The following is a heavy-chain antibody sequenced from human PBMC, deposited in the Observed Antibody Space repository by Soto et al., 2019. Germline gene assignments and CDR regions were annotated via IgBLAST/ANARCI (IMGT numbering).Heavy chain of an antibody. CDR3: ARAQSESGSYSEW. Sequence: PGGLLITSSEAGGFTIGSYGMRWVRQPPGEVLGWVAIIRNDGSNEYYADYGQGRFTIARDNSKISLYLRAGTARDEATSVYLCARAQSESGSYSEWWGQGTLVTVSS. CDR1: GFTIGSYG. V-gene: IGHV3-30*02. J-gene: IGHJ4*02. D-gene: IGHD1-26*01. CDR2: IRNDGSNE.